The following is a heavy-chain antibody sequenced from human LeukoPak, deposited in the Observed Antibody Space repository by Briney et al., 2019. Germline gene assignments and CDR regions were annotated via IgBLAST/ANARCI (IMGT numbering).Heavy chain of an antibody. D-gene: IGHD5-24*01. J-gene: IGHJ4*02. CDR2: IYYSGST. V-gene: IGHV4-39*07. CDR1: GGSISSSSCY. Sequence: PSETLSLTCTVSGGSISSSSCYWGWIRQPPGKGLEWIGSIYYSGSTYYNPSLKSRVTISVDTSKNQFSLKLSSVTAADTAVYYCARDFVRDGYNLDYWGQGTLVTVSS. CDR3: ARDFVRDGYNLDY.